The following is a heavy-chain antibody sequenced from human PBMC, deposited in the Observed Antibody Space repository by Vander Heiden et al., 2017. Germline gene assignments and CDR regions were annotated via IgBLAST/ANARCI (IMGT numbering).Heavy chain of an antibody. J-gene: IGHJ6*02. CDR3: ARGNYGMDV. CDR2: INSDGSIT. V-gene: IGHV3-74*01. Sequence: EVQLVESGGGSVQPGGSRRLSCVGSGFTFGQYYIHWMRQAPGKGLVWGSNINSDGSITNDADSARGRFTISRDNARSTVYLQMNDLRAEDTAVYYCARGNYGMDVWGQGSTVTVSS. CDR1: GFTFGQYY.